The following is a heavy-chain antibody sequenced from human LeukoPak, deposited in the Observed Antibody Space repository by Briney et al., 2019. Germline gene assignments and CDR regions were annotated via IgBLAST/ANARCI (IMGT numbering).Heavy chain of an antibody. J-gene: IGHJ6*03. CDR3: AKEACSGTNCIYYFMDV. CDR2: ISSKGTYI. D-gene: IGHD3-10*02. CDR1: GLIFRNYG. V-gene: IGHV3-21*06. Sequence: NSGGTLRLSCAASGLIFRNYGMNWVRQAPGKGLEWVSYISSKGTYINYADSVKGRFTISRDNAKSSVYLQMTSLRAEDTAVYYCAKEACSGTNCIYYFMDVWGKGTTVTVSS.